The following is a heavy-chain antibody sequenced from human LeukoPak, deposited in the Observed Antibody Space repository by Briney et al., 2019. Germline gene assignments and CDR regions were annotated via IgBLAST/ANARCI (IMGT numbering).Heavy chain of an antibody. Sequence: PSETLSLTCSVSGASISSHYWSWIRQPPGKGLEWIGYIHYSGSTNCNPSLKSRVTISLDTSKNQFSLKLTSVTAADTAVYYCARAFRARYFDLWGRGTLVTVSS. CDR2: IHYSGST. CDR1: GASISSHY. V-gene: IGHV4-59*11. CDR3: ARAFRARYFDL. D-gene: IGHD2/OR15-2a*01. J-gene: IGHJ2*01.